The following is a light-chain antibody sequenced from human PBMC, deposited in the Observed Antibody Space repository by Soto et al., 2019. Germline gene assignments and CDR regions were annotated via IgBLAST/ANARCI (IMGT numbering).Light chain of an antibody. CDR1: QSISSTY. Sequence: EIVLTQSPGTLSLSPGERVTLSCRASQSISSTYLAWYQQKPGQAPRLLIYGASPRATGIPDRFSGSGSGTDFTLTISRLEPEDLAVYYCQQYGRPPVFPFGPGTNVDIK. CDR2: GAS. CDR3: QQYGRPPVFP. J-gene: IGKJ3*01. V-gene: IGKV3-20*01.